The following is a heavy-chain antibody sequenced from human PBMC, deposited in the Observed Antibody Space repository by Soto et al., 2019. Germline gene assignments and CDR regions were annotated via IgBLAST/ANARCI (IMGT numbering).Heavy chain of an antibody. D-gene: IGHD3-10*01. CDR1: GGSISSGGYS. V-gene: IGHV4-30-2*01. J-gene: IGHJ4*02. Sequence: QLQLQESGSGLVKPSQTLSLTCAVSGGSISSGGYSWSWIRQPPGKGMEWIGYIYHSGSTYYNPYLQSRVTMSVDRSKSQFAMKLSSVTAADTAVYYGARYRGYGSGSYYNSFDYWGQGTPVTVSS. CDR2: IYHSGST. CDR3: ARYRGYGSGSYYNSFDY.